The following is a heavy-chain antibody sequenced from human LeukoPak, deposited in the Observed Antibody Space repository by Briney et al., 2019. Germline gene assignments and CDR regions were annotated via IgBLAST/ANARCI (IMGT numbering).Heavy chain of an antibody. CDR1: GGTFSSYA. V-gene: IGHV1-69*04. Sequence: ASVKVSCKASGGTFSSYAISWVRQAPGQGLEWMGRIIPILGIANYAQKFQGRVTITADKSTSTAYMGLSSLRSEDTAVYYCARVDRDGYNFDYWGQGTLVTVSS. D-gene: IGHD5-24*01. J-gene: IGHJ4*02. CDR3: ARVDRDGYNFDY. CDR2: IIPILGIA.